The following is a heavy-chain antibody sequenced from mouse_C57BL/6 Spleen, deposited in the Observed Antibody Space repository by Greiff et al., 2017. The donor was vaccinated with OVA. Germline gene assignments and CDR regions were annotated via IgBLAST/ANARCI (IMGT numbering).Heavy chain of an antibody. V-gene: IGHV1-61*01. D-gene: IGHD2-3*01. J-gene: IGHJ3*01. Sequence: QVQLQQPGAELVRPGSSVKLSCKASGYTFTSYWMDWVKQRPGQGPEWIGNIYPSDSETHYNQKFKDKATLTVDKSSSTAYMRLSSLTSEDSAVYYCARKEGYYVPFAYWGQGTLVTVSA. CDR1: GYTFTSYW. CDR3: ARKEGYYVPFAY. CDR2: IYPSDSET.